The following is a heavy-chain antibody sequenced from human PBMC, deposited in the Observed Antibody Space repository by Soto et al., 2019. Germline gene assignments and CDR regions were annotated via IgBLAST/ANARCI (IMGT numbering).Heavy chain of an antibody. Sequence: PSETLSLTCTVSGDSVSGDIYYWTWIGHPPGKGLEWIGYIYSSGSTNYNPSLKSRVTMSLDTSTNQFSLKLTSVTAADTAVYYCARDIRGYSRAFDYWGQGALVTVSS. J-gene: IGHJ4*02. D-gene: IGHD5-18*01. CDR2: IYSSGST. CDR1: GDSVSGDIYY. V-gene: IGHV4-61*01. CDR3: ARDIRGYSRAFDY.